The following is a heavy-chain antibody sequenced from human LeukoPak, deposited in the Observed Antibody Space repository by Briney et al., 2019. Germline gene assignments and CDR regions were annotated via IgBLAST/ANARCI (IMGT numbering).Heavy chain of an antibody. CDR1: GGSVSSGGYY. Sequence: SETLSLTCSVPGGSVSSGGYYWSWIRQPPGKGLEWIGYIYNNGNTNYNPSLKSRVTISVDTSKNQFSLKLSSVTAADTAVYYCAREPLRAESRWFDPWGQGILVTVSS. J-gene: IGHJ5*02. D-gene: IGHD1-26*01. V-gene: IGHV4-61*08. CDR2: IYNNGNT. CDR3: AREPLRAESRWFDP.